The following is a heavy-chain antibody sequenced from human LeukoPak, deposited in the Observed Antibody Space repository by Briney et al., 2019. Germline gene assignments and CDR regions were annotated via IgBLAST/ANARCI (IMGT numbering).Heavy chain of an antibody. CDR2: IYHSGST. CDR1: GYSISSGYY. V-gene: IGHV4-38-2*02. D-gene: IGHD3-22*01. Sequence: SETLSLTCTVSGYSISSGYYWGWIRQPPGKGLEWIGSIYHSGSTYYNPSLKSRVTISVDTSKNQFSLKLTSVTAADTAMYYCAREGSSGYYPNWFDPWGQGTLVTVSS. CDR3: AREGSSGYYPNWFDP. J-gene: IGHJ5*02.